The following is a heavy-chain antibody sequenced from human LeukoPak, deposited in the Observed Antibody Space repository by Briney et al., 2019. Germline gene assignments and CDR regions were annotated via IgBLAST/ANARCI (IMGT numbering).Heavy chain of an antibody. CDR1: GYTFTSYA. V-gene: IGHV1-3*01. CDR2: INAGNGNT. CDR3: ARVNSGWYSLVIDY. D-gene: IGHD6-19*01. Sequence: VASVKVSCKASGYTFTSYAMHWVRQAPGQRLEWMGWINAGNGNTKYSQKFQGRVTITRDTSASTAYMELSSLRSEDTAVYYCARVNSGWYSLVIDYWGQGTLVTVSS. J-gene: IGHJ4*02.